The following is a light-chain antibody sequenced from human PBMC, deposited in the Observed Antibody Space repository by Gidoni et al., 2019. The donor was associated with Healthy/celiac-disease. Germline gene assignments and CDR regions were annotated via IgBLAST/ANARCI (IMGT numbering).Light chain of an antibody. V-gene: IGLV1-47*01. CDR1: SSNIGSNY. Sequence: QSVLTQPPSASGTPGQSVTISCSGSSSNIGSNYVYWYQQLPGTAPKLLIYRNNQRPSGAPDRFSGSKSGTSASLAISGLRSEDEADYYCAAWDDSLSGRKVFGGGTKLTVL. J-gene: IGLJ3*02. CDR3: AAWDDSLSGRKV. CDR2: RNN.